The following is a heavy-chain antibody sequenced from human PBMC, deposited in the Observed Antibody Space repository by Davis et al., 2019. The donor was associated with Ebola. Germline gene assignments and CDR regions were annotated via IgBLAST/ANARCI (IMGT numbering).Heavy chain of an antibody. Sequence: GGSLRLSCAASGFTFDNYAMHWVRQAPGKGLEWVSLISGDGGSTYYADSVKGRFTISRDNSKNTLYLQMNSLRAEDTAVYYCARATGMDVWGQGTTVTVSS. V-gene: IGHV3-43*02. CDR2: ISGDGGST. J-gene: IGHJ6*02. CDR3: ARATGMDV. CDR1: GFTFDNYA.